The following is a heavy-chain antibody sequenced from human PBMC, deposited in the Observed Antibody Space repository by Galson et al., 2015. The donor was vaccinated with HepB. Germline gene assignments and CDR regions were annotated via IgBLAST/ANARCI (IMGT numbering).Heavy chain of an antibody. CDR1: GFPFSTYT. CDR2: ISGSGGTT. J-gene: IGHJ4*02. V-gene: IGHV3-23*01. CDR3: AKDAYRMSYYFAT. Sequence: SLRLSCAASGFPFSTYTMSWVRQAPGKGLEWVSAISGSGGTTYYADSVRGRFTISRDNFKNALYLQMNSLRAGDTAVYYCAKDAYRMSYYFATWGQGTLVTVSS. D-gene: IGHD3-16*01.